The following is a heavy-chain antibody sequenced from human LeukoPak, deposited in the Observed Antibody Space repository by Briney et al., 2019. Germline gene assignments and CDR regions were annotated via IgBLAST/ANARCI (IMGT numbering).Heavy chain of an antibody. Sequence: ASVKVSCKASGYTFTSYYMHWVRQAPGQGLEWMGWINPKNAATNYAQKFQGRVTMTRDTSAGTVYMELSGLRSDDTAVYYCARTLYVAAAPGGFDYWGQGTLVTVSS. V-gene: IGHV1-2*02. CDR2: INPKNAAT. CDR3: ARTLYVAAAPGGFDY. D-gene: IGHD6-13*01. J-gene: IGHJ4*02. CDR1: GYTFTSYY.